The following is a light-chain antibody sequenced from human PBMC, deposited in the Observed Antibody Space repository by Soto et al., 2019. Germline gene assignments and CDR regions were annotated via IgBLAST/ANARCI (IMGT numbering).Light chain of an antibody. Sequence: IVWTQSPGTLSLSPGERATLSCRARQSVSSSYLAWYQQKPGQAPRLLIHGASSRATGIPDRFSGSGSGTEFTLTISSLESEDFAVYYCQQHNKWPWTFGHGTKVDIK. CDR1: QSVSSSY. CDR3: QQHNKWPWT. CDR2: GAS. J-gene: IGKJ1*01. V-gene: IGKV3D-20*02.